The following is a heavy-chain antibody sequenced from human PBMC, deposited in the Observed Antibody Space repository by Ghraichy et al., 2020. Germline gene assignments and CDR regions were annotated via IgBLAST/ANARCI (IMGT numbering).Heavy chain of an antibody. CDR1: GGSISSYY. CDR3: ARVRHCSGGSCYYLFDY. CDR2: IYYSGST. J-gene: IGHJ4*02. V-gene: IGHV4-59*01. Sequence: SETLSLTCTVSGGSISSYYWSWIRQPPGKGLEWIGYIYYSGSTNYNPSLKSRVTISVDTSKNQFSLKLSSVTAADTAVYYCARVRHCSGGSCYYLFDYWGQGTLVTVSS. D-gene: IGHD2-15*01.